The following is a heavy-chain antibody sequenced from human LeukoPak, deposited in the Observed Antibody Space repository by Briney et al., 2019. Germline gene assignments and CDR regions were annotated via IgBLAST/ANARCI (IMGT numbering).Heavy chain of an antibody. CDR1: GFTFDDYA. Sequence: GGSLRLSCAASGFTFDDYAMHWVRQAPGKGLEWVSISWDGGSTYYADSVKGRFTISRDNSKNSLYLQMNSLRAEDTALYYCAASLSSSSCIDYWGQGTLVTVSS. V-gene: IGHV3-43D*03. CDR2: SWDGGST. J-gene: IGHJ4*02. D-gene: IGHD6-6*01. CDR3: AASLSSSSCIDY.